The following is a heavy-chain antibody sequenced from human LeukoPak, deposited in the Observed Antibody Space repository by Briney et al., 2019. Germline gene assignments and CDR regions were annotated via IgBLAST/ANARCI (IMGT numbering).Heavy chain of an antibody. J-gene: IGHJ1*01. CDR2: ISGSGVST. Sequence: GGSLRLSCEASGFTFSSYAMSWVRQAPGKGLEWVSAISGSGVSTSYADSVKGRFTISRDNSKNTLYLHMNSLRAEDTAIYFCAKDPANQLLYPAHFSHWGQGTLVTVSS. V-gene: IGHV3-23*01. CDR1: GFTFSSYA. D-gene: IGHD2-2*01. CDR3: AKDPANQLLYPAHFSH.